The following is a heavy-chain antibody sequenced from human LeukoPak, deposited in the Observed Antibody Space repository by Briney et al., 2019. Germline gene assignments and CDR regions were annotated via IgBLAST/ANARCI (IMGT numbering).Heavy chain of an antibody. CDR1: GGTFSSYA. Sequence: ASVKVSCKASGGTFSSYAISWVRQAPGQGLEWMGGIIPIFGTANYAQNFQGRVTITAAESTSTAYMELSSLRSEDTAVYYCARMGDYGDYSGYWGQGTLVTVSS. V-gene: IGHV1-69*13. D-gene: IGHD4-17*01. CDR2: IIPIFGTA. CDR3: ARMGDYGDYSGY. J-gene: IGHJ4*02.